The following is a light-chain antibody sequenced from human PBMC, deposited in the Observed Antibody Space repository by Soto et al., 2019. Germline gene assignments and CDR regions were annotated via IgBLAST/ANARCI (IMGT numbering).Light chain of an antibody. CDR1: QSVSSY. J-gene: IGKJ4*01. V-gene: IGKV3-11*01. CDR3: QERSDWPST. Sequence: EIGLTQSPATLSLSPGERATLSCLASQSVSSYLAWYQQKPGQAPRLLIYDASNSATGIPARFSGSGSGTDFTRAISSLEPDDFAVYDCQERSDWPSTFGGGTKVQIK. CDR2: DAS.